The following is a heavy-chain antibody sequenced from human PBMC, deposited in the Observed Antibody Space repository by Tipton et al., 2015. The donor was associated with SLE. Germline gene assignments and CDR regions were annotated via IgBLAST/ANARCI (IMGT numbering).Heavy chain of an antibody. CDR1: GGSVSSGSYY. V-gene: IGHV4-61*01. CDR2: IYYSGST. J-gene: IGHJ3*02. Sequence: TLSLTCTVSGGSVSSGSYYWSWTRQPPGKGLEWIGYIYYSGSTNYNPSLKSRVTISVDTSKNQFSLKLSSVTAADTAVYYCAAQRADSSSYDAFDIWGQGTMVTVSS. D-gene: IGHD6-13*01. CDR3: AAQRADSSSYDAFDI.